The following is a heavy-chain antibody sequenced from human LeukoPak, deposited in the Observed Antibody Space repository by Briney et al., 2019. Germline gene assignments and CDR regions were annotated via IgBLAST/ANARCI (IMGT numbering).Heavy chain of an antibody. CDR2: IYYSGST. CDR3: ARGPLGRFLEWLFLDY. CDR1: GGSISTYY. J-gene: IGHJ4*02. D-gene: IGHD3-3*01. Sequence: SETLSLTCTVSGGSISTYYWSWIRQPPGKGLEWIGYIYYSGSTNYNPSLKSRVTISVDTSKNQFSLKLSSVTAADTAVYYCARGPLGRFLEWLFLDYWGQGTLVTVSS. V-gene: IGHV4-59*01.